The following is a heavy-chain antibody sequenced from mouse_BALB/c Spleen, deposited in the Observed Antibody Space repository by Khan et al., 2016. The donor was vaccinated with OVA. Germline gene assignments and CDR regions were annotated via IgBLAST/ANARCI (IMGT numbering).Heavy chain of an antibody. CDR2: ISYSGST. V-gene: IGHV3-2*02. CDR1: GYSITSGYG. D-gene: IGHD1-2*01. J-gene: IGHJ2*01. CDR3: ARTARINY. Sequence: EVQLQESGPGLVKPSQSLSLTCTVTGYSITSGYGWNWIRQFPGNQQEWMGYISYSGSTNYNPSLKSRISITRDTSKNQFFLQLKSVTTEDTARYCGARTARINYWGQGTTLTVSS.